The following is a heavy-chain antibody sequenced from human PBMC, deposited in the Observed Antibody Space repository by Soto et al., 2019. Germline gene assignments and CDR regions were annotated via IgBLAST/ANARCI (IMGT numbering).Heavy chain of an antibody. CDR2: IWYDGSNK. Sequence: SLRLSCAASGFTFSSYGMHWVRQAPGKGLEWVAVIWYDGSNKYYADSVKGRFTISRDNSKNTLYLQMNSLRAEDTAVYYCAKGRYDFWSPYYFDSWGQGTLVTVSS. D-gene: IGHD3-3*01. V-gene: IGHV3-33*06. J-gene: IGHJ4*02. CDR1: GFTFSSYG. CDR3: AKGRYDFWSPYYFDS.